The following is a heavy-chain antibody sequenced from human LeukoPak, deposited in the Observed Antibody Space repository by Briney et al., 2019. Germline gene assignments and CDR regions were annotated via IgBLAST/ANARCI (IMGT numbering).Heavy chain of an antibody. J-gene: IGHJ4*02. CDR2: INSIGSTI. Sequence: GGSLRLSCAAAGCIFSSYEMNWVRKAPGKGLEWVSYINSIGSTIYYADSVKGRFTISRDNAKNSLYLKVNSLRAEDTAVYYCATHKYHLLRQNRLYFDYWGQGTLVTVSS. CDR1: GCIFSSYE. D-gene: IGHD2-2*01. CDR3: ATHKYHLLRQNRLYFDY. V-gene: IGHV3-48*03.